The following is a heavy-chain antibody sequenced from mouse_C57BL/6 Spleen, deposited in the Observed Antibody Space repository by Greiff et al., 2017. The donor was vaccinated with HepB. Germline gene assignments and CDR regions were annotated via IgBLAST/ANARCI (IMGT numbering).Heavy chain of an antibody. D-gene: IGHD1-1*01. CDR3: TRVDYYGSSYAMDY. J-gene: IGHJ4*01. CDR1: GFTFSSYA. CDR2: ISSGGDYI. Sequence: EVKLQESGEGLVKPGGSLKLSCAASGFTFSSYAMSWVRQTPEKRLEWVAYISSGGDYIYYADTVKGRFTISRDNARNTLYLQMSSLKSEDTAMYYCTRVDYYGSSYAMDYWGQGTSVTVSS. V-gene: IGHV5-9-1*02.